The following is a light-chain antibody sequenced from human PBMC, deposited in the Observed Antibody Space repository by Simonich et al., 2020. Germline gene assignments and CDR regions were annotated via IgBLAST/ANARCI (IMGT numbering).Light chain of an antibody. CDR2: AAS. J-gene: IGKJ4*01. V-gene: IGKV1-8*01. Sequence: AIRMTQSPSSLSASTGDRVTITCRASQGISSYLAWYQQKPGKAPKLLIYAASTLQSGVPSRFSGSGSGPDFTLTISSLQPEDFATYYCQQFNSYPLTFGGGTKVEIK. CDR1: QGISSY. CDR3: QQFNSYPLT.